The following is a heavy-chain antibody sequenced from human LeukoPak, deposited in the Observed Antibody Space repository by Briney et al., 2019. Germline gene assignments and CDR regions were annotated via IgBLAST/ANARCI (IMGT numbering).Heavy chain of an antibody. J-gene: IGHJ3*02. V-gene: IGHV1-2*02. CDR3: ASFGWERTFDI. D-gene: IGHD1-26*01. CDR1: GYTFTGYY. CDR2: INPNSGGT. Sequence: ASVKVSCKASGYTFTGYYILWVRQAPGQGLEWMGWINPNSGGTNYAQNFQGRVTMTRDTSISTAYMDLSRLISDDTAVYYCASFGWERTFDIWGQGTMVTVSS.